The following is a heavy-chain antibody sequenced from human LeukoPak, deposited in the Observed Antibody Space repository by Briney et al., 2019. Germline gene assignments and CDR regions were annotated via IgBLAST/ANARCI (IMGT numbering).Heavy chain of an antibody. Sequence: SETLSLTCAVYGGSFSNYYWSWIRQSPGKGLEWIGEINDSGTINYNPSLMSRVTISVDKSKNQFSLKLSSVTAADTAGYYCARRWNYGRNYYIDVWGKGATVSVSS. CDR1: GGSFSNYY. CDR2: INDSGTI. J-gene: IGHJ6*03. CDR3: ARRWNYGRNYYIDV. D-gene: IGHD1-7*01. V-gene: IGHV4-34*01.